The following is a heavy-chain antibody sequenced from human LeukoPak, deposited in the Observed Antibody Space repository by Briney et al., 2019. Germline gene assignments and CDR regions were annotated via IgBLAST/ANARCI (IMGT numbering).Heavy chain of an antibody. CDR1: GYTFTGYY. V-gene: IGHV1-2*06. CDR3: ARGLNYYDSSGIDY. J-gene: IGHJ4*02. CDR2: INPNSGGT. Sequence: GASLKVSCKASGYTFTGYYMHWVRQAPGQGLEWMGRINPNSGGTNYAQKFQGRVTMTRDTSISTAYMELSRLRSDDTAVYYCARGLNYYDSSGIDYWGQGTLVTVSS. D-gene: IGHD3-22*01.